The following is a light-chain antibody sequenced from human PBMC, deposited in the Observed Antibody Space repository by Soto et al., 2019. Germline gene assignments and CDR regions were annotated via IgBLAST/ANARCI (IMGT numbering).Light chain of an antibody. J-gene: IGKJ2*01. CDR3: QQYSNWPLT. Sequence: EIVMTQSPATLSVSPGERATLSCRASQSISSNLAWYQKKPGQAPRLLIYGASTRATGIPARFSGSGSGTEFTLTISSLQSEDYAVYYGQQYSNWPLTFGQGTKLEIK. V-gene: IGKV3-15*01. CDR1: QSISSN. CDR2: GAS.